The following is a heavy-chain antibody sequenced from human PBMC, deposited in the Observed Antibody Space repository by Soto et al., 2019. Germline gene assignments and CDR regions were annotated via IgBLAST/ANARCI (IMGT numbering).Heavy chain of an antibody. J-gene: IGHJ1*01. CDR1: GFSLSDLF. V-gene: IGHV3-72*01. Sequence: EVQLVESGGDLVQPGGSLRLSCEVSGFSLSDLFIDWVRQAPGKGLEWVGRTKDKAYSYTTEYAASVKGRFTISRDDSRKSLFLQMSSLKTEGTAVYYCASIRGVFGYWGQGTLVTVSS. D-gene: IGHD3-10*01. CDR3: ASIRGVFGY. CDR2: TKDKAYSYTT.